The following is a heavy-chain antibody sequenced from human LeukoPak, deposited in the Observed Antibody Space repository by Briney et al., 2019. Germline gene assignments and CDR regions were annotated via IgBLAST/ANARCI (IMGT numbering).Heavy chain of an antibody. CDR2: ISYDGSNK. V-gene: IGHV3-30*18. D-gene: IGHD2-15*01. CDR1: GFTFSSYG. J-gene: IGHJ4*02. CDR3: AKGHGYCSGGSCYPALLYFDY. Sequence: GRSLRLSCAASGFTFSSYGMHWVRQAPGKGLEWVAVISYDGSNKYYADSVKGRFTISRDNFKNTLYLQMNSLRAEDTAVYYCAKGHGYCSGGSCYPALLYFDYWGQGTLVTVSS.